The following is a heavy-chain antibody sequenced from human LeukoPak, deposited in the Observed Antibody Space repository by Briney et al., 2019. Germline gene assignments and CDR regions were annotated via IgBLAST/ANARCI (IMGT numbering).Heavy chain of an antibody. V-gene: IGHV3-21*01. Sequence: GGSLRLSCAASGFTFSSYSMNWVRQAPGKGLEWVSSISSSSSYIYYADSVKGRFTISRDNAKNSLYLQMNSLRAEDTAVYYCARGGSGYDNWNRYFDLWGRGTLVTVSS. D-gene: IGHD5-12*01. CDR1: GFTFSSYS. J-gene: IGHJ2*01. CDR3: ARGGSGYDNWNRYFDL. CDR2: ISSSSSYI.